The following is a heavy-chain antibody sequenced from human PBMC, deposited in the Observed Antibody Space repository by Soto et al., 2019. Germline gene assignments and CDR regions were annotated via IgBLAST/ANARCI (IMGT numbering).Heavy chain of an antibody. J-gene: IGHJ4*02. CDR3: ARDSVYGGNPPPFDY. CDR1: GFTFSSYS. Sequence: EVQLVESGGGLVKPGGSLRLSCAASGFTFSSYSMNWVRQAPGKGLEWVSFISTGSSYIYYADSVKGQFTISRDNAKNSLYLQMNSLRADDTAVYYCARDSVYGGNPPPFDYWGQGTLVTVSS. D-gene: IGHD4-17*01. V-gene: IGHV3-21*02. CDR2: ISTGSSYI.